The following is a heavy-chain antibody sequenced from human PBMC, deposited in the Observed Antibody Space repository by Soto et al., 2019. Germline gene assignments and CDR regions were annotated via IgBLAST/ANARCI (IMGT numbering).Heavy chain of an antibody. D-gene: IGHD3-3*01. CDR3: ARERKFDFWRKGLDV. J-gene: IGHJ6*02. CDR2: MNPNSGNT. Sequence: ASVKVSCKASGYTFTSYDINWVRQATGQGLEWMGWMNPNSGNTGYAQKFQGRVTMTRNTSISTAYMELSSLQSEDTAVYYCARERKFDFWRKGLDVWGQGTTVTVSS. CDR1: GYTFTSYD. V-gene: IGHV1-8*01.